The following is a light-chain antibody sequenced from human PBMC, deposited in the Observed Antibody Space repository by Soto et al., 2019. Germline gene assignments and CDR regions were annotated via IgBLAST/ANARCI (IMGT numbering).Light chain of an antibody. J-gene: IGKJ4*01. Sequence: ELVLTQSPGTLSLSPGERATVSCRASQTISRNYLVWYQKKPGQAPRLLIYGASTRATGIPDRFTGSGSGTDFTLTISSLEHEDSAVYYCQKRSNWPSLTCGGGTKVDIK. CDR2: GAS. V-gene: IGKV3D-20*02. CDR3: QKRSNWPSLT. CDR1: QTISRNY.